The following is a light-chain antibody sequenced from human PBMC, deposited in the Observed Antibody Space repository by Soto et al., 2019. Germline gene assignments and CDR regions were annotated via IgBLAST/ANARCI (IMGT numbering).Light chain of an antibody. CDR1: QGIGRW. Sequence: DVQMTQYPSSVSASVGDRVTITCRASQGIGRWLAWYQQRPGKAPSFLIYAASSLQGGDPSRFSGSGSGTDFPLTISNMQPEDFATYLCQQGDSFPVTFGQGTRLEMK. CDR2: AAS. CDR3: QQGDSFPVT. J-gene: IGKJ5*01. V-gene: IGKV1D-12*01.